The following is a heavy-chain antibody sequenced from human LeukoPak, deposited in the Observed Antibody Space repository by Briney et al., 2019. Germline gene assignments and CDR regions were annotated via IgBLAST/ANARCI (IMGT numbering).Heavy chain of an antibody. V-gene: IGHV4-34*01. J-gene: IGHJ5*02. CDR2: ISDTGTT. D-gene: IGHD3-22*01. CDR1: IESFSGYR. Sequence: SETLSLTCAVYIESFSGYRWNWIRQTPGKGLEWIGEISDTGTTNITPSLRRRVSLSIDTSKNQFSLDMGSMTAADTGVYFCARGQGVTLIRVGKNWFDPWSQGTPVIVSP. CDR3: ARGQGVTLIRVGKNWFDP.